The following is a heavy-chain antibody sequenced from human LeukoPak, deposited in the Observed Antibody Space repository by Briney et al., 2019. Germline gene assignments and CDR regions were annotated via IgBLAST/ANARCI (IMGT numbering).Heavy chain of an antibody. Sequence: GGSLRLSCAASGFAFSSYSMNWVRQAPGKGLEWVSYISSSSSTIYYADSVKGRFTISRDNAKNSLYLQMNNLRAEDTAVYYCARSTMVRGVIRLFDYWGQGTLVTVSS. CDR1: GFAFSSYS. D-gene: IGHD3-10*01. J-gene: IGHJ4*02. V-gene: IGHV3-48*04. CDR3: ARSTMVRGVIRLFDY. CDR2: ISSSSSTI.